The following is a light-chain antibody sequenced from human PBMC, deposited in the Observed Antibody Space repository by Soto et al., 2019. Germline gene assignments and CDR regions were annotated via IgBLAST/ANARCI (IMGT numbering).Light chain of an antibody. CDR1: QSVAGN. CDR3: QQFGPSLLS. J-gene: IGKJ3*01. Sequence: VMTQSRATLSVSPGERAALSCRASQSVAGNLAWYQQKPGQAPRLLIYGASSRATGIPDRFSGSGSGTDFTLTISGLEPEDFAVYYCQQFGPSLLSFGPGTKVDIK. CDR2: GAS. V-gene: IGKV3-20*01.